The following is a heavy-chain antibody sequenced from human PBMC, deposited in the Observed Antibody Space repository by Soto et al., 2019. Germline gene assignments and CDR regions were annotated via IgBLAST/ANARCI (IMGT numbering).Heavy chain of an antibody. D-gene: IGHD3-3*01. CDR3: ARVPEYYDFWSGYPDYYYYGMDV. V-gene: IGHV1-18*01. J-gene: IGHJ6*02. CDR2: ISAYNGNT. Sequence: ASVKVSCTASGYTFTSYGITWVRQAPGQGLEWMGWISAYNGNTNYAQKLQGRVTMTTDTSTSTAYMELRSLRSDDTAVYYCARVPEYYDFWSGYPDYYYYGMDVWGQGTTVTVSS. CDR1: GYTFTSYG.